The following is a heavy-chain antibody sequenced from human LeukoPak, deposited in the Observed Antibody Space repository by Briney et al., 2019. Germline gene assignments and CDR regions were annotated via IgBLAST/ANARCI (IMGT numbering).Heavy chain of an antibody. J-gene: IGHJ5*02. CDR1: GGSISSGDYY. D-gene: IGHD3-22*01. V-gene: IGHV4-30-4*01. Sequence: PSQTLSLTCTVSGGSISSGDYYWSWIRQPPGKGLEWIAYMYYGGSTYYNPSLKSRVTMSADTSKNQLSLKLSSVTAADTAVYYCARPYYYDSRIDPWARESWSPSPQ. CDR2: MYYGGST. CDR3: ARPYYYDSRIDP.